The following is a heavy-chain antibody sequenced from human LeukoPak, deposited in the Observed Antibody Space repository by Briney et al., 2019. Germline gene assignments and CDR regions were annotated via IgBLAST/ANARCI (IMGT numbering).Heavy chain of an antibody. J-gene: IGHJ4*02. V-gene: IGHV4-4*07. D-gene: IGHD3-3*01. CDR1: GGSISGYF. CDR3: AREEVFGVQVPGFYAFDN. Sequence: PSETLSLTCSVSGGSISGYFWSWNRQPAGKGLEWIGRFYTSGDAYYKPSLRSRVTMSVDKSKNQISLEVQSVTAADTAVYCAREEVFGVQVPGFYAFDNWGQGILVTVSS. CDR2: FYTSGDA.